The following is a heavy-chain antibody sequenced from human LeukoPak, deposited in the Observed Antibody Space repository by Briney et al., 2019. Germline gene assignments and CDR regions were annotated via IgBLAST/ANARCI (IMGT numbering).Heavy chain of an antibody. V-gene: IGHV3-11*04. J-gene: IGHJ6*03. CDR2: ISSSGSTI. Sequence: PGGSLRLSCAASGFTFSDYYMSWLGQAPGKGLEWVPYISSSGSTIYYADSVKGRFTISRDNAKNSLYLQMNSLRAEDTAVYYCARYYDSSGYYFVYYCYMDVWGKGTTVTVSS. D-gene: IGHD3-22*01. CDR3: ARYYDSSGYYFVYYCYMDV. CDR1: GFTFSDYY.